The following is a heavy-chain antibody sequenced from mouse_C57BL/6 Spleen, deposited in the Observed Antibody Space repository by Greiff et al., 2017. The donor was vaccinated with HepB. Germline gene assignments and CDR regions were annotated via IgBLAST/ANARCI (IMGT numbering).Heavy chain of an antibody. CDR2: INPNNGGT. D-gene: IGHD1-1*01. CDR3: ARVDYGSSYGGAMDY. Sequence: EVQLQQSGPELVKPGASVKISCKASGYTFTDYYMNWVKQSHGKSLEWIGDINPNNGGTSYNQKFKGKATLTVDKSSSTAYMELRSLTSEDSAVYYCARVDYGSSYGGAMDYWGQGTSVTVSS. J-gene: IGHJ4*01. CDR1: GYTFTDYY. V-gene: IGHV1-26*01.